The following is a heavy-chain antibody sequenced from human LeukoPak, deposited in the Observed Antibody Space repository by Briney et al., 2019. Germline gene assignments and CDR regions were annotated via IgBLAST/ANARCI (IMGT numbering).Heavy chain of an antibody. D-gene: IGHD3-10*01. J-gene: IGHJ6*02. V-gene: IGHV4-61*02. CDR2: IYTSGST. Sequence: SQTLSLTCTVSGGSISSGSYYWSWIRQPAGKGLEWIGRIYTSGSTNYNPSLKSRVTISVDTSKNQFSLKLSSVTAADTAVYYCARSDYYGSGRGSFDVWGQGTTVTVSS. CDR1: GGSISSGSYY. CDR3: ARSDYYGSGRGSFDV.